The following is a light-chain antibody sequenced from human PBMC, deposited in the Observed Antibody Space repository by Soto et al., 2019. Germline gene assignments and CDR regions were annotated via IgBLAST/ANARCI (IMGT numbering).Light chain of an antibody. Sequence: QSALTQPPSASGSPGQSVTISCTGTSSDVGKYDYVSWFQHHPGKAPKLIIYEVSKRPSGVPDRFSGSKSGSTASLTVSGLQTEDEADYYCSSFAGANIWVFGGGTKLTVL. J-gene: IGLJ3*02. CDR3: SSFAGANIWV. CDR1: SSDVGKYDY. CDR2: EVS. V-gene: IGLV2-8*01.